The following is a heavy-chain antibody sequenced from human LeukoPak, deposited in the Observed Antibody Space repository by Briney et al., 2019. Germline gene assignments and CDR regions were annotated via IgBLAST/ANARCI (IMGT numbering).Heavy chain of an antibody. CDR2: ICGSDGST. J-gene: IGHJ4*02. CDR1: GFTFRAYA. D-gene: IGHD1-26*01. Sequence: GGSLRLSCSASGFTFRAYAMSWVRQAPGKGLEWVSDICGSDGSTYYADSVKGRFTISRDNSKNTLYLQMNSLRAEDTAVYYCVVILPTIVGAPTYWGQGTLVTVSS. V-gene: IGHV3-23*01. CDR3: VVILPTIVGAPTY.